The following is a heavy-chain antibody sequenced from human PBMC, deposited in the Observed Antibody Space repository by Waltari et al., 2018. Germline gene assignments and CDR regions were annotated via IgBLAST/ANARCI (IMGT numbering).Heavy chain of an antibody. CDR3: ARAIPYQLLSDY. CDR1: GYSFNNFD. J-gene: IGHJ4*02. V-gene: IGHV1-8*01. CDR2: ENPVSTNA. Sequence: QVQLVQSGTEVKKPGASVKVSCRASGYSFNNFDIIWVRLAPGHGVEWMGWENPVSTNAGYAQKFRGRVSRTGDSSISTAYMELSGLTFDDTAVYYCARAIPYQLLSDYWGQGTLVAVSS. D-gene: IGHD1-1*01.